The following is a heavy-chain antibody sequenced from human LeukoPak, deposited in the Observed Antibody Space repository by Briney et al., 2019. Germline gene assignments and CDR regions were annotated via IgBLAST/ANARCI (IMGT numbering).Heavy chain of an antibody. V-gene: IGHV3-66*01. CDR2: IYSGGST. D-gene: IGHD1-26*01. J-gene: IGHJ4*02. CDR1: GFTVSSNY. CDR3: ARGYSGSWAPFDY. Sequence: PGGSLRLSCAASGFTVSSNYMSWVRQAPGKGLEWVSVIYSGGSTYYADSVKGRFTISRDNSKNTLYLQMNSLRAEDTAVYYCARGYSGSWAPFDYWGQGTLVTVSS.